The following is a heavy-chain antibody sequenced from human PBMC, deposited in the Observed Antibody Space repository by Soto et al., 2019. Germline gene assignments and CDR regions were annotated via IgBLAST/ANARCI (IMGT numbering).Heavy chain of an antibody. V-gene: IGHV3-30-3*01. D-gene: IGHD3-9*01. CDR1: GFTFSSYA. J-gene: IGHJ6*02. CDR2: ISYDGSNK. CDR3: ARDRPHYDILTGSGSGRTYYGMDV. Sequence: GGSLRLSCAASGFTFSSYAMHWVRQAPGKGLEWVAVISYDGSNKYYADSVKGRFTISRDNSKNTLYLQMNSLRAEDTAVYYCARDRPHYDILTGSGSGRTYYGMDVWGQGTTVTVSS.